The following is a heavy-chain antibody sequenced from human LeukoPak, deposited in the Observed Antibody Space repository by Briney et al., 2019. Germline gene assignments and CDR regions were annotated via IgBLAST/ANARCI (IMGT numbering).Heavy chain of an antibody. D-gene: IGHD2-2*01. CDR1: GLTFSRFA. J-gene: IGHJ4*02. CDR2: IKQDGSEK. CDR3: ARDQRYCSSSSCPWEPFDY. V-gene: IGHV3-7*05. Sequence: GGSLRLSCAASGLTFSRFAMSWVRQAPGKGLEWVANIKQDGSEKYYVDSVKGRFTISRDNAKNSLYLQMNSLRAEDTAVYYCARDQRYCSSSSCPWEPFDYWGQGTLVTVSS.